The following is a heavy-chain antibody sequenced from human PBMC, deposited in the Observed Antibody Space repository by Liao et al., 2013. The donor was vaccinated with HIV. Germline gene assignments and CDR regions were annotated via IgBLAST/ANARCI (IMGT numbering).Heavy chain of an antibody. V-gene: IGHV4-59*01. CDR2: IYYSGST. Sequence: QVQLQESGPGLVKPSETLSLTCTVSGGSITSYYWSWIRQPPGKGLEWIGYIYYSGSTNYNPSLKSRVTISVDTSKNQFSLKLSSVTAADTAVYYCARVEMDYYGSGSSPFDYWGPGNPGHRRL. D-gene: IGHD3-10*01. CDR3: ARVEMDYYGSGSSPFDY. CDR1: GGSITSYY. J-gene: IGHJ4*02.